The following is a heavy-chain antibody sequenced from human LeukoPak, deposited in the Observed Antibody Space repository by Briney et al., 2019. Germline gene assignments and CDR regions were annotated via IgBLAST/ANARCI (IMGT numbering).Heavy chain of an antibody. Sequence: GASVKVSCKASGYTFTSYGISWVRQAPGQGLEWMGWISAYNGNTNYAQKLQGRVTMTTDTSTSTAYMELSSLRSEDTAVYYCARGDIRDGYTYFDIWGQGTMVTVSS. CDR2: ISAYNGNT. D-gene: IGHD5-24*01. V-gene: IGHV1-18*01. J-gene: IGHJ3*02. CDR1: GYTFTSYG. CDR3: ARGDIRDGYTYFDI.